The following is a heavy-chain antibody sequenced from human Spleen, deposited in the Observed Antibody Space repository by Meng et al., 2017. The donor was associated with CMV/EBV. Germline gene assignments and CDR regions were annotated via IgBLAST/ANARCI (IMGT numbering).Heavy chain of an antibody. V-gene: IGHV3-30*04. Sequence: GESLKISCAASGFTFSSYAIHWVRQAPGKGLEWVALISYDGSDIYYADSVKGRFTISRDNSKNTLYLQMNSLRAEDTAVYYCAKGWKWGNGYYASDYWGQGTLVTVSS. CDR1: GFTFSSYA. D-gene: IGHD3-3*01. CDR2: ISYDGSDI. J-gene: IGHJ4*02. CDR3: AKGWKWGNGYYASDY.